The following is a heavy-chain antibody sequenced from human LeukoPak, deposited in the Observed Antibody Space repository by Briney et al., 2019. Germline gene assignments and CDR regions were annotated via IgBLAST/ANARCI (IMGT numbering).Heavy chain of an antibody. V-gene: IGHV1-58*02. D-gene: IGHD1-26*01. Sequence: SVKVSCKASGSTFSSSVMQWVRQARGQRLGWIGWIVVGSGNTNYAQKFQERVTITRDMSTSTAYMELSSLRSEDTAVYYCAADIVGATGYYFDYWGQGTLVTVSS. J-gene: IGHJ4*02. CDR1: GSTFSSSV. CDR2: IVVGSGNT. CDR3: AADIVGATGYYFDY.